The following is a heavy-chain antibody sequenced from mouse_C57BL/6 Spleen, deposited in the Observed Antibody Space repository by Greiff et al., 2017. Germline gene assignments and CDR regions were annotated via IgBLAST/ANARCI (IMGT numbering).Heavy chain of an antibody. CDR3: ARRVGTLWSFDY. Sequence: QVQLQQSGAELARPGASVKMSCKASGYTFTSYTMHWVKQRPGQGLEWIGYINPSSGDTKYNHKFKDKATLTADKSSSTAYMQLSSLTSDDSAVYDCARRVGTLWSFDYWGQGTTLTVSS. V-gene: IGHV1-4*01. CDR2: INPSSGDT. CDR1: GYTFTSYT. D-gene: IGHD1-1*02. J-gene: IGHJ2*01.